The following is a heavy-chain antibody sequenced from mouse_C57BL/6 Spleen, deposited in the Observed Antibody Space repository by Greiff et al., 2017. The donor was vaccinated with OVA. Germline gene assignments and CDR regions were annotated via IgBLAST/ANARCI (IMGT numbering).Heavy chain of an antibody. V-gene: IGHV1-61*01. J-gene: IGHJ4*01. D-gene: IGHD2-5*01. CDR3: ARRGSNYEGGYAMDY. CDR1: GYTFTSYW. CDR2: IYPSDSET. Sequence: VQLQQPGAELVRPGSSVKLSCKASGYTFTSYWMDWVKQRPGQGLEWIGNIYPSDSETHYNQKFKDKATLTVDKSSSTAYMQLSSLTSEDSAVYYCARRGSNYEGGYAMDYWGQGTSVTVSS.